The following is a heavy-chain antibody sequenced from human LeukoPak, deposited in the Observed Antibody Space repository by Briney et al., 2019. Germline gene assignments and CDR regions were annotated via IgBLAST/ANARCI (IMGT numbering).Heavy chain of an antibody. D-gene: IGHD3-22*01. CDR1: GGSISSYY. V-gene: IGHV4-59*12. CDR2: IYYIGST. J-gene: IGHJ4*02. CDR3: ARPQLGSSTGYVDY. Sequence: NASETLSLTCTVSGGSISSYYWNWIRQPPGKGLEWIGYIYYIGSTNYNPSLKSRVTISVDTSKNQFSLKLSSVTAADTAFYFCARPQLGSSTGYVDYWGQGILVTVSS.